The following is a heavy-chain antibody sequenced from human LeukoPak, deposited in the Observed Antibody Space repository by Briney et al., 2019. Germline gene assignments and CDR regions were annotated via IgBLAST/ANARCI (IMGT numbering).Heavy chain of an antibody. V-gene: IGHV1-3*01. Sequence: TFTSYAMHWVRQAPGQRLEWMGWINAGNGNTKYSQKFQGRVTITRDTSASTAYMELSSLRSEDTAVYYCAREHYDSSGYPFDYWGQGTLVTVSS. J-gene: IGHJ4*02. CDR2: INAGNGNT. D-gene: IGHD3-22*01. CDR1: TFTSYA. CDR3: AREHYDSSGYPFDY.